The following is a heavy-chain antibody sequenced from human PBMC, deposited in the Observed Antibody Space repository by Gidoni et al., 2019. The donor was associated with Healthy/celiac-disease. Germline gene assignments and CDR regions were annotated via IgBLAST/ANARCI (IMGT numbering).Heavy chain of an antibody. CDR2: IKSKTDGGTT. D-gene: IGHD2-21*01. CDR3: TTESYCGGDCSQGGDY. J-gene: IGHJ4*02. V-gene: IGHV3-15*01. Sequence: EVQLVESGGGLVKPGGSLRLSCAPSGFAFSNAWMSWVRQAPGKGLEWVGRIKSKTDGGTTDYAAPVKGRFTISRDDSKNTLYLQMNSLKTEDTAVYYCTTESYCGGDCSQGGDYWGQGTLVTVSS. CDR1: GFAFSNAW.